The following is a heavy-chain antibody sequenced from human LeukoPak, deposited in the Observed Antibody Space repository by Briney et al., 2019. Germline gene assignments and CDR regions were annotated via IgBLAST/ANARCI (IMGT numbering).Heavy chain of an antibody. V-gene: IGHV4-34*01. CDR1: GGSFSGYY. CDR2: INHSGST. CDR3: AGGPPPPYGLDV. J-gene: IGHJ6*04. Sequence: PSETLSLTCAVYGGSFSGYYWSWIRQPPGKGLEWIGEINHSGSTNYNLSLKSRATISVDTSKNQVSLKLSSVTAADTTVYYCAGGPPPPYGLDVWGKGTTVTVSS.